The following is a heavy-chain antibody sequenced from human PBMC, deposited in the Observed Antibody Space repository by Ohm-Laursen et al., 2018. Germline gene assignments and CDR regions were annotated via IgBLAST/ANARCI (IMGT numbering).Heavy chain of an antibody. Sequence: SLRLSCAASGFTFSSYAMSWDRQAPGKGLEWVSAISGSGGSTYYADSVKGRFTISRDNSKNTLYLQMNSLRAEVTAVYYCAKGVSEGYYYGSDYYFDYWGQGTLVTVSS. CDR2: ISGSGGST. V-gene: IGHV3-23*01. D-gene: IGHD3-10*01. CDR3: AKGVSEGYYYGSDYYFDY. CDR1: GFTFSSYA. J-gene: IGHJ4*02.